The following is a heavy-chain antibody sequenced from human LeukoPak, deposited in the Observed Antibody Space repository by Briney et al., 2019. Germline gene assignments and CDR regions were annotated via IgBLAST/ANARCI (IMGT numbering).Heavy chain of an antibody. CDR3: ARDPSIAARRFDY. Sequence: GGSLRLSCAASGFTFISYGMHWVRQAPGKGLEWVAFIRDDGSNKYYADSVKGRFTISRDNSKNTLNLQMNSLRAEDTAVYYCARDPSIAARRFDYWGQGTLVTVSS. CDR1: GFTFISYG. J-gene: IGHJ4*02. V-gene: IGHV3-30*02. D-gene: IGHD6-6*01. CDR2: IRDDGSNK.